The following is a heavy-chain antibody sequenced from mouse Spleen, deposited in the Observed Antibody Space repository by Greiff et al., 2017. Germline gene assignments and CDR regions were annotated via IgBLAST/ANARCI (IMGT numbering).Heavy chain of an antibody. D-gene: IGHD1-2*01. CDR3: ARGTTATWAMDY. CDR1: GFTFSDYG. V-gene: IGHV5-17*01. CDR2: ISSGSSTI. J-gene: IGHJ4*01. Sequence: EVHLVESGGGLVKPGGSLKLSCAASGFTFSDYGMHWVRQAPEKGLEWVAYISSGSSTIYYADTVKGRFTISRDNAKNTLFLQMTSLRSEDTAMYYCARGTTATWAMDYWGQGTSVTVSS.